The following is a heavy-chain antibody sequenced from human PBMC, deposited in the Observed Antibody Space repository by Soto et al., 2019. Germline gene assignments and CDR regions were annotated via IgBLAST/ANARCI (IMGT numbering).Heavy chain of an antibody. Sequence: QVQLVESGGGLVKPGGSLRLSCAASGLTFSDCYMNWIREAPGKGLEWVSYISSSGSSINYAGSLKGRFTISRDNAKNSLYLQMNSLRAEDTAMYYCARVRFGEWGYAMDVWGQGTTGTVS. V-gene: IGHV3-11*01. D-gene: IGHD3-10*01. J-gene: IGHJ6*02. CDR2: ISSSGSSI. CDR3: ARVRFGEWGYAMDV. CDR1: GLTFSDCY.